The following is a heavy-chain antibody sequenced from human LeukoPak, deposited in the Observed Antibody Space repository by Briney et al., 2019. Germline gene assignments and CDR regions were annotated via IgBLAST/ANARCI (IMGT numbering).Heavy chain of an antibody. J-gene: IGHJ4*02. D-gene: IGHD3-3*01. Sequence: PGGSLRLSCAASGFTFSSYAMSWVRQAPGKGLEWVSAISGSGGSTYYADSVKGRFTISRDNSKNTLYLQMNSLRAEDTAVYYCTLGAEYDFWSGYYRWGQGTLVTVSS. V-gene: IGHV3-23*01. CDR1: GFTFSSYA. CDR3: TLGAEYDFWSGYYR. CDR2: ISGSGGST.